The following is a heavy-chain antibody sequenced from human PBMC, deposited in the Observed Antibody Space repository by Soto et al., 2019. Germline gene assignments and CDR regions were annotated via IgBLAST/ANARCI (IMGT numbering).Heavy chain of an antibody. CDR1: GGTFSTYT. V-gene: IGHV1-69*02. J-gene: IGHJ3*02. D-gene: IGHD6-13*01. Sequence: QVQLLQSGAEMKKPGSSVKVSCKASGGTFSTYTIIWVRQAPGQGLEWMGRIIPMLDITNTAQNFQGRVTXXAXKSTSTAYLELSALRSDDTAIYFCTLGSWSAETFDIWGRGTLVTVSS. CDR2: IIPMLDIT. CDR3: TLGSWSAETFDI.